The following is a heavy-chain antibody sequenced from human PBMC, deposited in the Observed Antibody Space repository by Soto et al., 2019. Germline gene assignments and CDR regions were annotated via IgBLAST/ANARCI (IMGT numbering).Heavy chain of an antibody. CDR2: ISYRGNT. J-gene: IGHJ4*02. V-gene: IGHV4-59*01. D-gene: IGHD1-1*01. CDR1: GGSISSYY. Sequence: SETLSLTCTVSGGSISSYYWSWIRQPPGKGLEWIGYISYRGNTNYNPSLKSRDSISRDTSKNQVSLKLSSVTAEGAAVYFCTGTTGALDFLSYWGQGTLVTDSS. CDR3: TGTTGALDFLSY.